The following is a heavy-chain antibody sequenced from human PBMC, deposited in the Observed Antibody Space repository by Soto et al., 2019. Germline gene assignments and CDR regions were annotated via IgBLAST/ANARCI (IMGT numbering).Heavy chain of an antibody. CDR1: GGSFSCYY. CDR3: ARGILKLLWFGELSSEKNWFDP. Sequence: SETLSLTCAVYGGSFSCYYWSWIRQHPGKGLEWIGEINHSGSTNYNPSLKSRVTISVDTSKNQFSLKLSSVTAADTAVYYCARGILKLLWFGELSSEKNWFDPWGQGTLVTVSS. J-gene: IGHJ5*02. CDR2: INHSGST. D-gene: IGHD3-10*01. V-gene: IGHV4-34*01.